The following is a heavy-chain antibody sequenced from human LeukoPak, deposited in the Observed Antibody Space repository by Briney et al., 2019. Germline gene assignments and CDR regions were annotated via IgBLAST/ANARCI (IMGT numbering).Heavy chain of an antibody. D-gene: IGHD3-3*01. CDR1: GYSISSGYY. CDR3: ARERAYYDFWSGFLDY. V-gene: IGHV4-38-2*02. J-gene: IGHJ4*02. Sequence: SETLSLTCSVSGYSISSGYYWGWVRQTPGMGLEWIGSIHHSGSTYYNPTLKSRVTISLNTSKTQISLTLTSVTAAETAVYYCARERAYYDFWSGFLDYWGQGTLVTVSS. CDR2: IHHSGST.